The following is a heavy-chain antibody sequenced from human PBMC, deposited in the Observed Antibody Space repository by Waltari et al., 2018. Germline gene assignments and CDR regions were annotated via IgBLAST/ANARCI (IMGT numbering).Heavy chain of an antibody. CDR1: GDSISSGDYY. CDR3: ARGFVVLLATDAFDI. CDR2: IYYGGSA. D-gene: IGHD2-21*01. V-gene: IGHV4-30-4*08. J-gene: IGHJ3*02. Sequence: QVQLQESGPGLVKPSQTLSLTCTVSGDSISSGDYYWSWIRQPPGKGLEWIGYIYYGGSASYSPSLKSRVSISVNTSKNQFSLKLSSVTAADTAVYYCARGFVVLLATDAFDIWGQGTMVTVSS.